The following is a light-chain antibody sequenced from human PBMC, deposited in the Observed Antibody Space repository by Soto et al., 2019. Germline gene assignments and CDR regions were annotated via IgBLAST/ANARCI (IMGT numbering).Light chain of an antibody. CDR3: QSYDSSLSGSV. CDR1: SSNIGAGYD. Sequence: QLVLTQPPSVSGAPGQRVTISCTGSSSNIGAGYDVHWYQQLPGTAPKLLIYGNSNRPSGVPDRFSGSKSGTSASLAITGLQAEDEADYYCQSYDSSLSGSVFGGGNKVTVL. V-gene: IGLV1-40*01. CDR2: GNS. J-gene: IGLJ3*02.